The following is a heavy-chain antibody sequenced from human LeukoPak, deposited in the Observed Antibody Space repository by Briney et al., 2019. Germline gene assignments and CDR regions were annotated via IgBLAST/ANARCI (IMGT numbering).Heavy chain of an antibody. CDR1: GFTFSSNA. V-gene: IGHV3-23*01. CDR3: AKDFSSSWQFDP. CDR2: ISETSSHT. J-gene: IGHJ5*02. D-gene: IGHD6-13*01. Sequence: GGSLRLSCAASGFTFSSNAMTWVRQAPGQGLEWVSSISETSSHTFYADSVTGRFTISRDNTKNTLFLQMNSLRVEDTAMYYCAKDFSSSWQFDPWGQGTLVTVSS.